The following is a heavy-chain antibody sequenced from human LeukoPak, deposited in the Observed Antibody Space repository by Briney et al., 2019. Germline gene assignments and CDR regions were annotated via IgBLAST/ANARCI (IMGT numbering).Heavy chain of an antibody. CDR1: GFTFSRYV. D-gene: IGHD7-27*01. Sequence: GGSLRLSCAASGFTFSRYVMSWVRQAAGKGLEWVSTIRGSGDGTYYADSVKGRFTISRDNSKNLLYLQMYSLRVEDTAVYFCARDVDLPPAFWVPFDHWGQGALVTVSS. J-gene: IGHJ4*02. V-gene: IGHV3-23*01. CDR2: IRGSGDGT. CDR3: ARDVDLPPAFWVPFDH.